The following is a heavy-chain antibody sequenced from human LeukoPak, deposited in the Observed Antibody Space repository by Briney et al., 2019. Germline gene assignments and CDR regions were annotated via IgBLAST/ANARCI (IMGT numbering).Heavy chain of an antibody. CDR3: ARRAPSHDFDD. V-gene: IGHV3-21*01. J-gene: IGHJ4*02. CDR1: GFTFSTYS. CDR2: ISRNSRYI. Sequence: GGSLRLSCAASGFTFSTYSMNWVRQAPGKGLEWVSSISRNSRYIYYADSMRGRFTISRDNAKNSLYLQMNSLRVEDTALYYCARRAPSHDFDDWGQGTLVTVSS.